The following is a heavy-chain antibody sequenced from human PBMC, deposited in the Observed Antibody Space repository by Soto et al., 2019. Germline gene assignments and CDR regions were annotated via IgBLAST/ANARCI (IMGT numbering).Heavy chain of an antibody. CDR2: ISAYNGNT. CDR3: ARDLPETTVTRDYYGMDV. Sequence: ASVKVSCKASGYTFTSYGISWVRQAPGQGXEWMGWISAYNGNTNYAQKLQGRVTMTTDTSTSTAYMELRSLRSDDTAVYYCARDLPETTVTRDYYGMDVWGQGTTVTVPS. D-gene: IGHD4-4*01. J-gene: IGHJ6*02. CDR1: GYTFTSYG. V-gene: IGHV1-18*04.